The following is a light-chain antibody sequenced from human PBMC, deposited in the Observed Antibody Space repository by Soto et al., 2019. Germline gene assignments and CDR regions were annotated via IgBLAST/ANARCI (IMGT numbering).Light chain of an antibody. CDR1: QSIVTY. CDR2: AAS. CDR3: QQSYTSIT. Sequence: DIQMTQSPSSLSASVGDIVTITFRASQSIVTYLNWYLQKPGKAPKLLIYAASNLQSGVPSRFSGSGSGTDFTLTLSSLQPEDFATYYCQQSYTSITFGQGTRLEIK. J-gene: IGKJ5*01. V-gene: IGKV1-39*01.